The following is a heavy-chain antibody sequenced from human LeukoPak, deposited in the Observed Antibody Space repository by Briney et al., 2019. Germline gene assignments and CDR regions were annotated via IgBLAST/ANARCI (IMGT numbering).Heavy chain of an antibody. Sequence: GGSLRLSCAASGFTFSSYGMHWVRQAPGKGLEWVAVIWYDGSNKYYADSVKGRFTISRDNSKNTLYLQMNSLRAEDTAVYYCAKDPGNYDFWSDPWGQGTLVTVSS. CDR1: GFTFSSYG. D-gene: IGHD3-3*01. CDR2: IWYDGSNK. CDR3: AKDPGNYDFWSDP. J-gene: IGHJ5*02. V-gene: IGHV3-30*02.